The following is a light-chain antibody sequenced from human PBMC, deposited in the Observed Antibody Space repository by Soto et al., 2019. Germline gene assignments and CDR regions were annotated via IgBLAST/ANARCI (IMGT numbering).Light chain of an antibody. Sequence: EIVMTQSPASLSVSPGERVTLSCMASQSIRSDLAWYKHTPGQAPRLLMYGASTSATGTPARFSGSGSGTEFTLTISSLQSEDFAVYFCQQYNNWPPITVGQGTRLESK. CDR3: QQYNNWPPIT. CDR2: GAS. J-gene: IGKJ5*01. V-gene: IGKV3-15*01. CDR1: QSIRSD.